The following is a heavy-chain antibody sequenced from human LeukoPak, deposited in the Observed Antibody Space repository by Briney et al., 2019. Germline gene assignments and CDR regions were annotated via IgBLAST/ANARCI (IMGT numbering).Heavy chain of an antibody. V-gene: IGHV3-74*01. Sequence: PGGSLRLSCAASGFTFSSYWMHWVRQAPGKGLVWVSHINSDGSATYADSVKGRFTIFRDNAKNTVYLQMSSLRAEDTAVYYCARAAYSDFPDYWGQGTLVTVSS. CDR2: INSDGSAT. CDR3: ARAAYSDFPDY. J-gene: IGHJ4*02. D-gene: IGHD4-11*01. CDR1: GFTFSSYW.